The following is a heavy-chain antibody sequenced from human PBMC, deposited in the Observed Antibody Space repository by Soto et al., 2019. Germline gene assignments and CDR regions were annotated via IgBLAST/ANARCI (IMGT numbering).Heavy chain of an antibody. CDR1: GFTFSHYA. Sequence: QVQLVESGGGVVQPGRSLRMSCAASGFTFSHYAIDWVRQVPGKGLEWVAIISDDGSNKFYADSVKGRFTISRDNSKNMLYLQMSSLRPEDTAIYYCARDWSDSGWSHSDSWGQGTLVTVSS. V-gene: IGHV3-30-3*01. CDR3: ARDWSDSGWSHSDS. J-gene: IGHJ4*02. D-gene: IGHD6-19*01. CDR2: ISDDGSNK.